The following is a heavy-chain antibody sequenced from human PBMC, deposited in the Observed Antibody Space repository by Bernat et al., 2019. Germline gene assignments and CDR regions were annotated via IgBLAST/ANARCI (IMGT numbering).Heavy chain of an antibody. CDR2: ISGSGGST. CDR3: AIPSIAARDWYFDL. V-gene: IGHV3-23*01. Sequence: EVQLLESGGSLVQPGGSLRLSCAASGFTFSSYAMSWVRQAPGKGLEWVSAISGSGGSTYYADSVKGRFTISRDNSKNTLYLQMNSLRAEDTAVYYCAIPSIAARDWYFDLWGRGTLVTVSS. J-gene: IGHJ2*01. D-gene: IGHD6-6*01. CDR1: GFTFSSYA.